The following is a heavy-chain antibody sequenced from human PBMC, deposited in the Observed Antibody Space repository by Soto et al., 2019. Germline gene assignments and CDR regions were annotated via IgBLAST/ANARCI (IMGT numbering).Heavy chain of an antibody. CDR1: GFTFDDYA. Sequence: EVQLVESGGGLVQPGRSLRLSCAASGFTFDDYAMHWVRQAPGKGLQWVSGISWNSGSIGYADSVKGRFTISRDNAKNSLYLQMTSRRAEDTSVYYCAKDSRWGDWEDKSGCYYDYWGQGTLVTVSS. CDR3: AKDSRWGDWEDKSGCYYDY. V-gene: IGHV3-9*01. J-gene: IGHJ4*02. D-gene: IGHD1-26*01. CDR2: ISWNSGSI.